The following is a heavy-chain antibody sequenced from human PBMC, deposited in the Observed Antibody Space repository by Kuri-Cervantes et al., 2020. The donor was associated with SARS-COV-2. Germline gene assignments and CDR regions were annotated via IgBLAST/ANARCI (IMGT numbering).Heavy chain of an antibody. J-gene: IGHJ3*02. CDR2: INSDGSST. CDR3: AKDPQLGDAFDI. D-gene: IGHD6-6*01. V-gene: IGHV3-74*01. CDR1: GFTFSSYW. Sequence: GSLRLSCTASGFTFSSYWMHWVRQAPGKGLVWVSRINSDGSSTSYADSVKGRFTISRDNSKNTLYLQMNSPRAEDTAVYYCAKDPQLGDAFDIWGQGTMVTVSS.